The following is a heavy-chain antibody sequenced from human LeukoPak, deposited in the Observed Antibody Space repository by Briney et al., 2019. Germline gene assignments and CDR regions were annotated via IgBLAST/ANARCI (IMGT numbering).Heavy chain of an antibody. V-gene: IGHV3-48*01. J-gene: IGHJ6*02. D-gene: IGHD6-13*01. Sequence: PGGSLRLSCAASGFTFSSYSMNWVRQAPGKGLEWVSYISSSSSIIYYADSVKGRFTISRDNAKNSLYLQMNSLRAEDTAVYYCARNPDSSSWYPTRYYYGMDVWGQGTTVTVSS. CDR1: GFTFSSYS. CDR3: ARNPDSSSWYPTRYYYGMDV. CDR2: ISSSSSII.